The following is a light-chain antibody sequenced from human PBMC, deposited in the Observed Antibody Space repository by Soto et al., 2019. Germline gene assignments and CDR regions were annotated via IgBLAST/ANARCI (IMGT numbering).Light chain of an antibody. Sequence: QSVLSQPPSVSAARGQKVTISCSGSSSNIGENYVSWYQQLPGTAPKLLIYQNNKRPSGIPDRFSGSKSGTSATLGITGLQSGDEADYYCGTWDSSLSAWVFGGGTKLTVL. V-gene: IGLV1-51*02. J-gene: IGLJ3*02. CDR1: SSNIGENY. CDR3: GTWDSSLSAWV. CDR2: QNN.